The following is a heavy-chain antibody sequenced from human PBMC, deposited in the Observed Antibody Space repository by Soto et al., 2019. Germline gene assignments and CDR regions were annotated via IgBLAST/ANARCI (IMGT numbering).Heavy chain of an antibody. CDR1: GFTFSYYW. CDR2: INIDGSST. V-gene: IGHV3-74*01. Sequence: EVQLVESGGGLVQPGGSQRLSCAASGFTFSYYWMHWVRQAPGKGLVWVSRINIDGSSTDYADSVKGRFTISRDNAKNTLYLQMNSLRAEDTAVYYCARYCSSSSCYVLDAFDMWGQGTMVTVTS. D-gene: IGHD2-2*01. CDR3: ARYCSSSSCYVLDAFDM. J-gene: IGHJ3*02.